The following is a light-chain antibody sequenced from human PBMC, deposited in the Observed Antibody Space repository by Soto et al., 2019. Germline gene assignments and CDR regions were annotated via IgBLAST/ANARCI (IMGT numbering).Light chain of an antibody. CDR1: QSVLYSSNNKNY. CDR3: QQYYNIPHT. J-gene: IGKJ2*01. V-gene: IGKV4-1*01. CDR2: WAS. Sequence: DIVMTQSPDSLTVSLGETATITCKSSQSVLYSSNNKNYIAWYQQKPGQPPKLLIYWASSREPGVPDRFSGSGSGTDFTLSISSLQAEDVAAYYCQQYYNIPHTCGQGTKLEIK.